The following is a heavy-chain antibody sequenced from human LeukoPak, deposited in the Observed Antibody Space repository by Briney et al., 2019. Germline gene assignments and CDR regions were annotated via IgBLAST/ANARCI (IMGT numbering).Heavy chain of an antibody. V-gene: IGHV3-7*01. J-gene: IGHJ4*02. CDR1: GFTFSGYW. CDR2: IKQDGSEK. Sequence: PGGSLRLSCAASGFTFSGYWMSWVRQAPGKGLEWVANIKQDGSEKSYVDSVKGRFTISRDNAKNSLYLQMNSLRAEDTAVYYCARGILDWAAAGFDYWGQGTLVTVSS. D-gene: IGHD6-13*01. CDR3: ARGILDWAAAGFDY.